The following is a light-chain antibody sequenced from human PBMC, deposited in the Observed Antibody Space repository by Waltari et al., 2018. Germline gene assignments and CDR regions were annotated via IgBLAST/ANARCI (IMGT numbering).Light chain of an antibody. J-gene: IGLJ2*01. V-gene: IGLV1-40*01. Sequence: QSGLTQPPSVSGAPGQRVTISCTGSSSNIGAGYDVHWYPLLPGTAPNPRLHGNSSRPSGGPDGCSGSKSGTSAALAITGLQAEDEAGYYGQSYDSSLSGSVFGGGTKLTVL. CDR3: QSYDSSLSGSV. CDR1: SSNIGAGYD. CDR2: GNS.